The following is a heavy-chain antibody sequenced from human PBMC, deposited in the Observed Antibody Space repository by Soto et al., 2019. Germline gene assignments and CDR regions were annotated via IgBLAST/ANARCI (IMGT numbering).Heavy chain of an antibody. CDR3: AKMMTKYNWFDP. V-gene: IGHV3-30*18. CDR2: ISYDGSNK. D-gene: IGHD4-17*01. CDR1: GFTFSSYG. Sequence: GGSLRLSCAASGFTFSSYGMHWVRQAPGKGLEWVAVISYDGSNKYYADSVKGRFTISRDNSKNTLYLQMNSLRAEDTAVCYCAKMMTKYNWFDPWGQGTLVTVSS. J-gene: IGHJ5*02.